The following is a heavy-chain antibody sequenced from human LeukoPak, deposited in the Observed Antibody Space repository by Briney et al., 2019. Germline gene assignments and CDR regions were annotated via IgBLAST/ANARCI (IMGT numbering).Heavy chain of an antibody. CDR3: ARHRPIFGVVIHNDAFDI. D-gene: IGHD3-3*01. J-gene: IGHJ3*02. V-gene: IGHV4-38-2*01. Sequence: SETLSLTCAVSGYSISSGYYWGWIRQPPGKGLEWIGSIYHSGSTHYNPSLKSRVTISVDTSKNQFSLKLSSVTAADTAVYYCARHRPIFGVVIHNDAFDIWGQGTMVTVSS. CDR2: IYHSGST. CDR1: GYSISSGYY.